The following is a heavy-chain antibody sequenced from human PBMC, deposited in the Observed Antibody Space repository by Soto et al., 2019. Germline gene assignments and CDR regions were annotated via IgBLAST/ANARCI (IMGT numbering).Heavy chain of an antibody. J-gene: IGHJ5*01. CDR1: GRSVSSGGYY. CDR3: VRDRALDSSGHWFDS. D-gene: IGHD6-19*01. CDR2: IYHIGSP. V-gene: IGHV4-31*03. Sequence: PXETLSLTCTVSGRSVSSGGYYWTWIRQHPGKGLEWIGYIYHIGSPSYNPSLKSRLSMSLDTSKNQFSLNLTSVTAADTAIYYCVRDRALDSSGHWFDSWGQGTLVTVSS.